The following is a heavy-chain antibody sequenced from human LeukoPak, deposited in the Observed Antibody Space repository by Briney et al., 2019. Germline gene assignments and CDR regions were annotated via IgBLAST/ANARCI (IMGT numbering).Heavy chain of an antibody. CDR3: ARGDRSSTSRRKYYYYYYMDV. CDR2: INHSGST. J-gene: IGHJ6*03. CDR1: GGSFSGYY. D-gene: IGHD2-2*01. Sequence: PSETLSLTCAVYGGSFSGYYWSWIRQPPGKGLEWIGEINHSGSTNYNPSLKSRVTISVDTSKNQFSLKQSSVTAAHTAVYYCARGDRSSTSRRKYYYYYYMDVWGKGTTVTVSS. V-gene: IGHV4-34*01.